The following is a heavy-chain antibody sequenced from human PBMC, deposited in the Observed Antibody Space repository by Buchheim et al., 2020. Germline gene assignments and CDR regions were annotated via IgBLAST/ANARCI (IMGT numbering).Heavy chain of an antibody. Sequence: EVQLVESGGGLVQPGRSLRLSCAASGFTFGDYAINWLRQAPGKGLEWVGFIRSRGFGGTTEYAASVKGRFTISRDGSKTIAYLQMNSLRTDDTALYYCTRVVTGTFDYWGQGTL. CDR1: GFTFGDYA. V-gene: IGHV3-49*01. CDR2: IRSRGFGGTT. J-gene: IGHJ4*02. D-gene: IGHD6-19*01. CDR3: TRVVTGTFDY.